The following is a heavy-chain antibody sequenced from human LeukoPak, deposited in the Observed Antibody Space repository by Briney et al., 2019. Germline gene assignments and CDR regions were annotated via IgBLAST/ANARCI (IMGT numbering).Heavy chain of an antibody. Sequence: GGSLRLSCAASGFTFSSYAMSWVRQAPGKGLEWVSAISGSGGRTYYADSVKGRFTISRNNSKNTRYLQMNSLRAEDTAVDYCAKLNWNQDAFDIWGQGTMVTVSS. V-gene: IGHV3-23*01. CDR1: GFTFSSYA. CDR2: ISGSGGRT. D-gene: IGHD1-1*01. CDR3: AKLNWNQDAFDI. J-gene: IGHJ3*02.